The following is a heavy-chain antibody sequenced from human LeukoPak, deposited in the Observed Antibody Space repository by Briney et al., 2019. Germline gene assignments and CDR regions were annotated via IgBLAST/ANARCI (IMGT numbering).Heavy chain of an antibody. CDR2: ISSSGSTI. V-gene: IGHV3-48*04. Sequence: GGSLRLSCAASGFTFSSYAMSWVRQAPGKGLEWVSYISSSGSTIYYADSVKGRFTISRDNAKNSLYLQMNSLRAEDTAVYYCARAPKNYDISPRGDYWGQGTLVTVSS. CDR1: GFTFSSYA. D-gene: IGHD3-9*01. CDR3: ARAPKNYDISPRGDY. J-gene: IGHJ4*02.